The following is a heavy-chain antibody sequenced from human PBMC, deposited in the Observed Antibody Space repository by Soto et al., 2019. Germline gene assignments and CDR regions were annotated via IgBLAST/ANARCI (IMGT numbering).Heavy chain of an antibody. CDR3: ARDQAIFGPDYYYYGMDV. Sequence: SETLSLTCTVSGGSISSYYWSWIRQPAGKGLEWIGRIYTSGSTNYNPSLKSRVTMSVDTSKNQFSLKLSSVTAADTAVYYCARDQAIFGPDYYYYGMDVWGQGTTVTVSS. J-gene: IGHJ6*02. D-gene: IGHD3-3*01. CDR1: GGSISSYY. CDR2: IYTSGST. V-gene: IGHV4-4*07.